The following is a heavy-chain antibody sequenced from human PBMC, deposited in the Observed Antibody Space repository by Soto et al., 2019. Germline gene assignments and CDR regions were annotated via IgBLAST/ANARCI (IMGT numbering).Heavy chain of an antibody. CDR1: GGSVSSGDYF. V-gene: IGHV4-30-4*01. Sequence: QVQLEESGPGLVKPSQTLSLTCTVSGGSVSSGDYFWSWIRQPPGKGLEWIGYIYDSGSSYYNPSLKSRVTMSVDTSKNQFSLKLSSVTAADSAMYYCAREKGYISGPKNFDSWGKGTLVTVSS. J-gene: IGHJ4*02. D-gene: IGHD5-12*01. CDR3: AREKGYISGPKNFDS. CDR2: IYDSGSS.